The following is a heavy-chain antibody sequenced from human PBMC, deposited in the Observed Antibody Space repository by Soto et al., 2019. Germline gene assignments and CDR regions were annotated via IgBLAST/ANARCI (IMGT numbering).Heavy chain of an antibody. CDR3: ARTSYNYPRTMVFDP. CDR2: IDWDDDK. Sequence: SGPTLVNPTQTLTLTCTFSGFSLSTSGMCVSWIRQPPGKALEWLARIDWDDDKYYSTSLKTRLTISKDTSKNQVVLTMTNMDPVDTATYYCARTSYNYPRTMVFDPWGQGTRVTVSS. J-gene: IGHJ5*02. CDR1: GFSLSTSGMC. V-gene: IGHV2-70*11. D-gene: IGHD5-12*01.